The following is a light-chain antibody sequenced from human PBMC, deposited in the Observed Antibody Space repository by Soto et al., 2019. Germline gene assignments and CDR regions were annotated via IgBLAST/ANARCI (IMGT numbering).Light chain of an antibody. Sequence: QSALTQPPSASGSPGQSVTISCTGTSSDVGGYNYVSWYQQHPGKVPKLMIYEVSKRPSGVPDRFSGSKSGNTASLTVSGLQAEDEDDYYCSSYAGSNTDYVFGTGTKVTVL. CDR3: SSYAGSNTDYV. V-gene: IGLV2-8*01. CDR2: EVS. J-gene: IGLJ1*01. CDR1: SSDVGGYNY.